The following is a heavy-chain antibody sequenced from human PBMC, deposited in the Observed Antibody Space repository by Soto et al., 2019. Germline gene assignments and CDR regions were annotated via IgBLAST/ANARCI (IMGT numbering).Heavy chain of an antibody. CDR1: GYTFTSYA. V-gene: IGHV1-3*01. CDR3: ARDAGTTPGVLDYWFDP. Sequence: GASVKVSCKASGYTFTSYAMHWVRQAPGQRLEWMGWINAGNGNTKYSQKFQGRVTITRDTSASTAYMELSSLRSEDTAVYYCARDAGTTPGVLDYWFDPWGQGTLVTVSS. J-gene: IGHJ5*02. D-gene: IGHD1-7*01. CDR2: INAGNGNT.